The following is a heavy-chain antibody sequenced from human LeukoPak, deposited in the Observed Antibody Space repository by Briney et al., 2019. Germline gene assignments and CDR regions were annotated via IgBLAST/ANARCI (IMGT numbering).Heavy chain of an antibody. CDR1: GFTFDDYA. CDR3: AKSTPYYYDSSGYYVGRGYYFDY. CDR2: ISWNSGSI. D-gene: IGHD3-22*01. Sequence: GGSLRLSCAASGFTFDDYAMHWVRQAPGKGLEWVSGISWNSGSIGYADSVKGRFTISRDNAKNSLYLQMNSLRAEDTALYYCAKSTPYYYDSSGYYVGRGYYFDYWGQGTLVTVSS. V-gene: IGHV3-9*01. J-gene: IGHJ4*02.